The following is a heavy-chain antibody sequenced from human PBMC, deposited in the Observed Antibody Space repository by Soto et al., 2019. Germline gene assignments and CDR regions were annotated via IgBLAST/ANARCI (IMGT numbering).Heavy chain of an antibody. CDR3: AKDRSAVAGTPYYYYGMDV. D-gene: IGHD6-19*01. CDR2: ISYDGSNK. V-gene: IGHV3-30*18. Sequence: GGSLRLSCAASGFTFSRYGMHWVRQAPGKGLEWVAVISYDGSNKYYADSVKGRFTISRDNSKNTLYLQMNSLRAEDTAVYYCAKDRSAVAGTPYYYYGMDVWGQGTTVTVSS. J-gene: IGHJ6*02. CDR1: GFTFSRYG.